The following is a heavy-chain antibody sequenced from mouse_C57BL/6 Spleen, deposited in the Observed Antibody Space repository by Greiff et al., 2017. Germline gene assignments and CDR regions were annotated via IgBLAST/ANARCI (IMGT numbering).Heavy chain of an antibody. CDR3: ATESSNYYGSSYEYFDV. D-gene: IGHD1-1*01. CDR1: GYTFTSYW. V-gene: IGHV1-69*01. J-gene: IGHJ1*03. CDR2: IDPSDSYT. Sequence: QVQLQQPGAELVMPGASVKLSCKASGYTFTSYWMHWVKQRPGQGLEWIGEIDPSDSYTNYNQKFKGKSTLTVDKSSSTAYMQLSSLTSEDSAVYYCATESSNYYGSSYEYFDVWGTGTTVTVSS.